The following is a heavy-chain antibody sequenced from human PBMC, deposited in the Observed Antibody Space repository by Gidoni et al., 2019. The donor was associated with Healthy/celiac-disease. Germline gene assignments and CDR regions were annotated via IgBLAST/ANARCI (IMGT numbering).Heavy chain of an antibody. CDR1: GGSISSYY. Sequence: QVQLQESGPGLVKPSETLSLTCTVSGGSISSYYWLWIRQPPGKGLEWIGYIYYSGSTNYNPSLKSRVTISVDTSKNQFSLKLSSVTAADTAVYYCAIDDSRGGAFDIWGQGTMVTVSS. CDR2: IYYSGST. J-gene: IGHJ3*02. CDR3: AIDDSRGGAFDI. D-gene: IGHD3-22*01. V-gene: IGHV4-59*01.